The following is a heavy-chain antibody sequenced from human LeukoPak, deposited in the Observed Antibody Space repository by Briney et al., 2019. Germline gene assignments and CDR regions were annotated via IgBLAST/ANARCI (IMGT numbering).Heavy chain of an antibody. CDR1: GFTFSSYM. CDR2: IKPDGGEK. D-gene: IGHD3-3*01. J-gene: IGHJ4*02. V-gene: IGHV3-7*01. CDR3: ARAKYNDFWSGSYYFDY. Sequence: GGSLRLSCAASGFTFSSYMMTWVRQAPGKGLEWVANIKPDGGEKFYVDSVRGRFTISRDNAKNSLSLQMNSLRAEDTAVYYCARAKYNDFWSGSYYFDYWGQGTLVTVSS.